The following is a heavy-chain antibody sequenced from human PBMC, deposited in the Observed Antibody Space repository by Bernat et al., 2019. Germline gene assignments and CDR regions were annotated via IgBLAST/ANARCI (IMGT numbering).Heavy chain of an antibody. D-gene: IGHD1-26*01. J-gene: IGHJ4*02. Sequence: EVQLLESGGGLVQPGGSLRLSCAASGFTFSSYAMSWVRQAPGKGLEWVSAISGSGGSTYYADSVKGRFTISRDNSKNTLYLQMNSLRAEDTAVYYCAIGPGALISSLDYWGQGTLVTVSS. CDR2: ISGSGGST. V-gene: IGHV3-23*01. CDR3: AIGPGALISSLDY. CDR1: GFTFSSYA.